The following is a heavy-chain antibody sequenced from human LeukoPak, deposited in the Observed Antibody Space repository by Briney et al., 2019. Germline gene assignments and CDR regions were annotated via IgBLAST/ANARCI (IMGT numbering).Heavy chain of an antibody. Sequence: SETLSLTCAVSGYSISSGYYWACIRQPPGKGLEWLGSIYHSGSTYYNPCLNNRATISVDTPKTQFSLKLSAVTAADTAVYYCARGPAASDYSGEGTLVTVSS. CDR2: IYHSGST. J-gene: IGHJ4*02. CDR3: ARGPAASDY. D-gene: IGHD5-18*01. CDR1: GYSISSGYY. V-gene: IGHV4-38-2*01.